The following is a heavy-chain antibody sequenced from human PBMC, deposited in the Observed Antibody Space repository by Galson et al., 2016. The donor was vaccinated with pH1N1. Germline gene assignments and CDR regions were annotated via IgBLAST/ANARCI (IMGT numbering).Heavy chain of an antibody. CDR2: IHSSGSS. CDR1: GASVTSRSHY. Sequence: ETLSLTCTVSGASVTSRSHYWDWIRQPPGKGLEWLGNIHSSGSSYYNPSLKSRVSISVYTSKNQFSLHVRSVTAADTAVYYCASRGSSFWVFWGQGTLATVSS. J-gene: IGHJ4*02. CDR3: ASRGSSFWVF. V-gene: IGHV4-39*01. D-gene: IGHD6-13*01.